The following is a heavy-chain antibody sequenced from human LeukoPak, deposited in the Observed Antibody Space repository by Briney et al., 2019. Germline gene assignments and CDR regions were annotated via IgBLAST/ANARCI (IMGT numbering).Heavy chain of an antibody. D-gene: IGHD2-2*02. CDR1: GFTFSSYG. Sequence: GRSLRLSCAASGFTFSSYGVHWVRQAPGKGLEWVAVIWYDGSNKYYADSVKGRFTISRDNSKNTLYLQMNSLRAEDTAVYYCAKFGYCSSTSCYTGKWDYYYYMDVWGKGTTVTVSS. CDR3: AKFGYCSSTSCYTGKWDYYYYMDV. CDR2: IWYDGSNK. J-gene: IGHJ6*03. V-gene: IGHV3-33*06.